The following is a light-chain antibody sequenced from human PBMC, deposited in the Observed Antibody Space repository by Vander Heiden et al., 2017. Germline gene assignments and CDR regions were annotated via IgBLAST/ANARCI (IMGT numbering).Light chain of an antibody. V-gene: IGKV1-6*01. CDR2: AAS. CDR3: RQDDNYPRT. Sequence: AIQMTQSPSSLSASVGDRVTITCRASQGIRNDLGWYQQKPGKAPKLQIYAASSLQSGVPSRFSGSGSGTDFTLTISSLQPEDFATYYCRQDDNYPRTFGQGTKVEIK. CDR1: QGIRND. J-gene: IGKJ1*01.